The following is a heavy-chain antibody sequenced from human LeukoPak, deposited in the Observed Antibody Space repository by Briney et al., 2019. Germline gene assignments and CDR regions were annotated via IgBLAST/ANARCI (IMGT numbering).Heavy chain of an antibody. J-gene: IGHJ4*02. CDR1: GYTFTSYG. CDR3: ARARVTMIAGPGYFDY. D-gene: IGHD3-22*01. CDR2: ISAYNGNT. V-gene: IGHV1-18*01. Sequence: ASVKVSCKASGYTFTSYGISWVRQAPGQGRECMGWISAYNGNTNYAQKLQGRVTMTTDTSTRTAYMELRRLRSDDTAVYYCARARVTMIAGPGYFDYWGQGTPVTVSS.